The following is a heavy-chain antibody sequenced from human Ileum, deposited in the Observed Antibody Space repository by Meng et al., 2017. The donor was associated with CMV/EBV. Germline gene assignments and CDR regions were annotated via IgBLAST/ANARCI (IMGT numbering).Heavy chain of an antibody. J-gene: IGHJ4*02. CDR2: INSDGSST. Sequence: GESLKISCAASGFTFSSYWMHWVRQAPGKGLVWVSRINSDGSSTSYADSVKGRFTISRDNSKNTLYLQMRSLGAEDTAKYYCVKNNDKYQYGRGYFVNWGQGTQVTVSS. V-gene: IGHV3-74*01. D-gene: IGHD2-15*01. CDR1: GFTFSSYW. CDR3: VKNNDKYQYGRGYFVN.